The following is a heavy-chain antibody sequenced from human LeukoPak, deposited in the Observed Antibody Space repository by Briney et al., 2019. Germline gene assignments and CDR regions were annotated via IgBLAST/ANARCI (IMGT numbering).Heavy chain of an antibody. J-gene: IGHJ4*02. CDR2: ISGSSSYI. CDR3: ARADSNIAARRIGFDY. Sequence: GGSLRLSCAASGFTFSSYSMNWVRQAPGKGLEWVSSISGSSSYIYYADSVKGRFTISRDNAKNSLYLQMNSLRAGDTALYYCARADSNIAARRIGFDYWGQGTLVTVSS. D-gene: IGHD6-6*01. V-gene: IGHV3-21*01. CDR1: GFTFSSYS.